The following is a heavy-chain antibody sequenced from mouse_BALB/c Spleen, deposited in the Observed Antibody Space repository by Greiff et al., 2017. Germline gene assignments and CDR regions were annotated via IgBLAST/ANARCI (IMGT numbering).Heavy chain of an antibody. CDR2: ISYSGST. CDR1: GYSITSDYA. CDR3: ARDDYDGGDAMDY. J-gene: IGHJ4*01. V-gene: IGHV3-2*02. Sequence: EVKLQESGPGLVKPSQSLSLTCTVTGYSITSDYAWNWIRQFPGNKLEWMGYISYSGSTSYNPSLKSRISITRDTSKNQFFLQLNSVTTEDTATYYCARDDYDGGDAMDYWGQGTSVTVSS. D-gene: IGHD2-4*01.